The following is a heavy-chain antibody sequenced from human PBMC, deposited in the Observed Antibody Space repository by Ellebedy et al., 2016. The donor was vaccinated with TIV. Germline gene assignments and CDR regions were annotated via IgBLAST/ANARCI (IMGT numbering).Heavy chain of an antibody. CDR2: IKRKTDGETT. Sequence: GESLKISCAASGFTFSSAWMSWVRQAPGKGLEWVGRIKRKTDGETTDYTAPVRGRFTISRDDSQNTLYLQMNSLKTEDTAVYFCTTEDYLDNWGQGTLVTVSS. CDR3: TTEDYLDN. D-gene: IGHD3-16*01. V-gene: IGHV3-15*01. CDR1: GFTFSSAW. J-gene: IGHJ4*02.